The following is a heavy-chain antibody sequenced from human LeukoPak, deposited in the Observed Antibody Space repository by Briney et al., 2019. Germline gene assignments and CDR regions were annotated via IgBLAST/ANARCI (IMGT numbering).Heavy chain of an antibody. J-gene: IGHJ4*02. D-gene: IGHD2-21*02. CDR3: ARVVTSSLHFFDY. Sequence: SQTLSLTCSVSGGSISSEGFYWSWIRQHPGKGLEWIAYIYHSGRTYYNPSLKSRLTISVDTSKNQFSMSLKSVTAADTAVYYCARVVTSSLHFFDYWGQGTLVSVSS. V-gene: IGHV4-31*03. CDR2: IYHSGRT. CDR1: GGSISSEGFY.